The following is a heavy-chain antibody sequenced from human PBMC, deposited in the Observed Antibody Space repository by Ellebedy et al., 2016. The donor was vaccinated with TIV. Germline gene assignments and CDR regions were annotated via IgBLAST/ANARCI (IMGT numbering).Heavy chain of an antibody. CDR3: AKAYQSGSSLRVYCAMDV. J-gene: IGHJ6*02. Sequence: GESLKISXAASGFAFSSYAMSWVRQAPGKGLEWVSTISDSGDSTYYADSVKGRFTISRDNSKNTLYLQMNSLRAEDTAIYYCAKAYQSGSSLRVYCAMDVWGQGTTVAVSS. V-gene: IGHV3-23*01. CDR1: GFAFSSYA. D-gene: IGHD2-2*01. CDR2: ISDSGDST.